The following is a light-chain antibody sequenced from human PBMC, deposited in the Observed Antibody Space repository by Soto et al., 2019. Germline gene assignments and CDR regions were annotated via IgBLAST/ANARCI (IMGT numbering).Light chain of an antibody. Sequence: SYELTQPPSVSVAPGQTARITCGGNDIAAKTVHWYQQRPGQAPVLVVYDDGARPSGIPERFSGSNSASTATLTISRVDAGDEADYYCQVWDDTSDLLYVFGPGTKVTVL. CDR3: QVWDDTSDLLYV. V-gene: IGLV3-21*02. J-gene: IGLJ1*01. CDR1: DIAAKT. CDR2: DDG.